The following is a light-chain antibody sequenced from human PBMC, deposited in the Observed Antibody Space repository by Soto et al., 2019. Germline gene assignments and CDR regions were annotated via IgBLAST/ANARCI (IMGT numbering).Light chain of an antibody. Sequence: DIQMTQSPSTLSASVGDRVTITCRASQNIGGWFAWYQKKQGKAPKLLIFMASTLASGVPLRFSGSGSGTEFTLTIRGLQPDDFATYYCQQYDSNPFTFGPGTKVDIK. CDR3: QQYDSNPFT. CDR1: QNIGGW. CDR2: MAS. V-gene: IGKV1-5*03. J-gene: IGKJ3*01.